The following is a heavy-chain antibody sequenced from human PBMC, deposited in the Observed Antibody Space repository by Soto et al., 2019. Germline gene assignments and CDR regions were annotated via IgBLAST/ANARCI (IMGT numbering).Heavy chain of an antibody. CDR2: IIPILGIA. CDR1: GGTFSSYT. Sequence: QVQLVQSGAEVKKPGSSVKVSCKASGGTFSSYTISWVRQAPGQGLEWMGKIIPILGIANYAQKFQGRDTITADKSTSTDNMELSSLSSENTAVYYCARTVGNSGYDYRFDYWGQGTLVTVSS. CDR3: ARTVGNSGYDYRFDY. V-gene: IGHV1-69*02. D-gene: IGHD5-12*01. J-gene: IGHJ4*02.